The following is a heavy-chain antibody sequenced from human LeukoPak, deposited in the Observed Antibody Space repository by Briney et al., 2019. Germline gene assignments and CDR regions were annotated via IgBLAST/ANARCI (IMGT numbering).Heavy chain of an antibody. CDR1: GGSISSGGYY. Sequence: PSETLSLTCTVSGGSISSGGYYWSWIRQPPGKGLEWIGEINHSGSTNYNPSLKSRVTISVDTSKNQFSLKLSSVTAADTAVYYCAGVWVSSWYGYNWFDPWGQGTLVTVSS. J-gene: IGHJ5*02. CDR2: INHSGST. V-gene: IGHV4-39*07. CDR3: AGVWVSSWYGYNWFDP. D-gene: IGHD6-13*01.